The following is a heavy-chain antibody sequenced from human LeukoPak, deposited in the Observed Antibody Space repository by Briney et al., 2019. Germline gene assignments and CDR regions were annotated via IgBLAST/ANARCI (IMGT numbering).Heavy chain of an antibody. D-gene: IGHD3-3*01. CDR2: ISYDGSNK. V-gene: IGHV3-30-3*01. CDR3: ARDPGVTIFGVAMPYFDY. J-gene: IGHJ4*02. CDR1: GFTFSSYA. Sequence: PGGSLRLPCAASGFTFSSYAMHWVRQAPGKGLEWVAVISYDGSNKYYADSVKGRFTISRDNSKNTLYLQMNSLRAEDTAVYYCARDPGVTIFGVAMPYFDYWGQGTLVTVSS.